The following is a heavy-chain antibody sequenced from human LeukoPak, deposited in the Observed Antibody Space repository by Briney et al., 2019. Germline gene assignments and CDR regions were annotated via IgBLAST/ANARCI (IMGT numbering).Heavy chain of an antibody. CDR1: GGTFSSYA. Sequence: GASVKVSCKASGGTFSSYAISWVRQAPGQGLEWMGGIIPIFGTANYAQKFQGRVTITADESTSTAYMELSSLTSDDTAVYYCSRGRADGYSGYDFGDHWGQGTLVTVSS. CDR2: IIPIFGTA. J-gene: IGHJ4*02. V-gene: IGHV1-69*13. CDR3: SRGRADGYSGYDFGDH. D-gene: IGHD5-12*01.